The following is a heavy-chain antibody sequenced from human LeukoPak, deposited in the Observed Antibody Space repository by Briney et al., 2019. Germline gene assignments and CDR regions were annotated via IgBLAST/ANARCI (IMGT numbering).Heavy chain of an antibody. Sequence: ASVKVSCKASGYTFTSYDINWVRQATGQGLEWMGWMNPNSGNTGYAQKFQGRVTMTRNTSISTAYMELSRLGSEDTAVYYCARAGLGGYSYGYPGYMDVWGKGTTVTVSS. V-gene: IGHV1-8*01. CDR2: MNPNSGNT. D-gene: IGHD5-18*01. CDR1: GYTFTSYD. J-gene: IGHJ6*03. CDR3: ARAGLGGYSYGYPGYMDV.